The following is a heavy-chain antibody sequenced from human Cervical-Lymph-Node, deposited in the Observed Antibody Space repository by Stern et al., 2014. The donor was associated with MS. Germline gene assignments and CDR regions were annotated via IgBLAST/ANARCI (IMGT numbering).Heavy chain of an antibody. CDR3: ARGGGLVGYFDY. D-gene: IGHD1-26*01. V-gene: IGHV1-69*06. J-gene: IGHJ4*02. Sequence: QGQLVHSGAEVKKPGSSVKVSCKASGDTFSSYAINWVRQVPGQGLEWMGGITPVFGTTNYAQKFQGRVTITADKSTNTAYMELMTLRSEDTAVYYCARGGGLVGYFDYWGQGTLVSVSS. CDR2: ITPVFGTT. CDR1: GDTFSSYA.